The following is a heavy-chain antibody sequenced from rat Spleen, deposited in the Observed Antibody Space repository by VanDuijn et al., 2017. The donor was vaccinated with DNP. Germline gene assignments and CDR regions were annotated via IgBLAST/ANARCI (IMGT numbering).Heavy chain of an antibody. J-gene: IGHJ3*01. CDR3: ARQDPLLLTLFTY. CDR1: GFTFSDYN. V-gene: IGHV5S10*01. D-gene: IGHD1-1*01. Sequence: EVQLVESGGGLVQPGRSLKLSCAASGFTFSDYNMAWVRQAPKKGLDWVTTIIYDGSRTYYRDSVKGRLTISRDNSKSTLYLQMDSLRSEDTATYYCARQDPLLLTLFTYWGQGTLVTVSS. CDR2: IIYDGSRT.